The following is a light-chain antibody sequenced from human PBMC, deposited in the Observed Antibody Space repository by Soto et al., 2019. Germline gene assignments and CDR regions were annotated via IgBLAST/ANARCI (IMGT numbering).Light chain of an antibody. V-gene: IGLV1-40*01. CDR2: GNS. J-gene: IGLJ2*01. Sequence: QSVLTQPPSVSGAPGQRVTISCTGSISNIGAGYDVHWYQQLPGTAPKLLIYGNSNRPSGVPDRFSGSKSGTSASLAITGLQAEYEADYYCQSYDSSLNGVVFGGGTKVTVL. CDR1: ISNIGAGYD. CDR3: QSYDSSLNGVV.